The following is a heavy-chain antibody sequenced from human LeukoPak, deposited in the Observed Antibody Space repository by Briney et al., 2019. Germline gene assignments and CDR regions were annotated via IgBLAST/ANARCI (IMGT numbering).Heavy chain of an antibody. CDR1: GGSISSYY. CDR2: IYYSGST. CDR3: ARGHSYGYTDYFDY. Sequence: SETLSLTCTVSGGSISSYYWSWIRQPPGKGLEWIGYIYYSGSTNYNPSLKSRVTISVDTSKNQLSLKLSSVTAADTAVYYCARGHSYGYTDYFDYWGQGTLVTVSS. J-gene: IGHJ4*02. D-gene: IGHD5-18*01. V-gene: IGHV4-59*01.